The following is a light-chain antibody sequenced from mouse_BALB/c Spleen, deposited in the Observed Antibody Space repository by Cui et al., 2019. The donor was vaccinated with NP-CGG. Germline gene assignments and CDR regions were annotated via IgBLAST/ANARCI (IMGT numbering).Light chain of an antibody. CDR2: GTN. CDR1: TGAVSTTNY. CDR3: ALWYSNHWV. V-gene: IGLV1*01. J-gene: IGLJ1*01. Sequence: QAVVTQESTVTRSPAETVTLTSRSSTGAVSTTNYANWVQEKPDHLFTGLIGGTNNRAPGVPARFSGSLIGDKAALTITGAQTEDEAIYFCALWYSNHWVFGGGTKLTVL.